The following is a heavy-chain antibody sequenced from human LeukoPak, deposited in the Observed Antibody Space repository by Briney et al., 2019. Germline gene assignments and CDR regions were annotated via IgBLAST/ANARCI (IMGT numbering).Heavy chain of an antibody. CDR2: IYTSGNT. V-gene: IGHV4-4*07. CDR1: GGSISSYY. D-gene: IGHD3-10*01. Sequence: ETLSLTCTVSGGSISSYYWSWIRQPAGKGLEWIGRIYTSGNTNFNPSLKSRVTMSVDTSKNQFSLKLNSVTAADTAVYYCARETRYYYGSGSYSYYMDVWGKGTTVTISS. J-gene: IGHJ6*03. CDR3: ARETRYYYGSGSYSYYMDV.